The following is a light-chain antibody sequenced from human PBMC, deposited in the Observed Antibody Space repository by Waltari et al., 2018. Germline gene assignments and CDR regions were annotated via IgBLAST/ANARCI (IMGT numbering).Light chain of an antibody. CDR2: EVT. V-gene: IGLV2-8*01. CDR1: SSDVGGYNY. Sequence: QSALTQPPSASGSPGQSVTISCTGTSSDVGGYNYVSWYQQHPGKVPKVIIYEVTKRPSGVPVLFSGSKSGNTASLTVSGLQAEDEADYYCTSYAGSNNYVFGTGTKVTVL. J-gene: IGLJ1*01. CDR3: TSYAGSNNYV.